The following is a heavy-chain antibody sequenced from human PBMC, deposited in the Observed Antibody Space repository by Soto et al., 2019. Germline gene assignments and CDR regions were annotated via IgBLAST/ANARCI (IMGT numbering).Heavy chain of an antibody. J-gene: IGHJ4*02. V-gene: IGHV1-3*01. CDR1: GYMFTRYA. Sequence: XSVKVSCKASGYMFTRYAMHWVRQSPGQRLEWMGWINAGNGNTKYSQKFQGRVTITTDTSASTAYMELSSLRSEDTAVYYCARDGEVAGDSNFDYWGQGTLVTVSS. CDR3: ARDGEVAGDSNFDY. CDR2: INAGNGNT. D-gene: IGHD6-19*01.